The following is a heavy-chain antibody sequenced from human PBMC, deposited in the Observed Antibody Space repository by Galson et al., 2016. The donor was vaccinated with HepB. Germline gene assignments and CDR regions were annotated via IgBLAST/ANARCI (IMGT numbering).Heavy chain of an antibody. Sequence: SGAEVKKPGESLRISCQGSPHNFATSWVGWVRQLPGKGLEWMGVINPGDSDTRYSPSFRGQVTLLVDKSISTAYLQWTSLKVSDTATYFCARVVPPLGDCSGYNCCGNAVDTWGQGTMVTVSS. CDR2: INPGDSDT. CDR1: PHNFATSW. CDR3: ARVVPPLGDCSGYNCCGNAVDT. V-gene: IGHV5-51*01. D-gene: IGHD3-22*01. J-gene: IGHJ3*02.